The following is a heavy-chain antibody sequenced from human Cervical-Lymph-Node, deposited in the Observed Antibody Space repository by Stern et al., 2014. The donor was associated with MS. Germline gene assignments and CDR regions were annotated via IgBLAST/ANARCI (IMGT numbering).Heavy chain of an antibody. CDR1: GFTFSTYE. CDR2: LSDDGTQR. Sequence: VQLVESGGGVVKPGRALTLSCVVSGFTFSTYEMHWVRQATGKGLAWVAFLSDDGTQRNSTDSDKARFPISRDNSKNTLYLHMNSLRYEDTAVYFCARGGRGVGLEYWGQGALVTVSS. V-gene: IGHV3-30-3*01. D-gene: IGHD3-10*01. J-gene: IGHJ4*02. CDR3: ARGGRGVGLEY.